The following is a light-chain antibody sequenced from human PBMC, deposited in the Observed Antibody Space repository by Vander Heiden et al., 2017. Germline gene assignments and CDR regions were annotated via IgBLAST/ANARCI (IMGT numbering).Light chain of an antibody. CDR1: QTISNY. J-gene: IGKJ1*01. CDR2: LAS. Sequence: DIHMTQSPSSLSASVGDRVTITCRASQTISNYLNWYQQKPGKAPKLLIYLASNLQSGVPSRFSGSGSGTDFTLTISRLQPEDFATYVCQQSDNSPWTFGQGTKVEMK. CDR3: QQSDNSPWT. V-gene: IGKV1-39*01.